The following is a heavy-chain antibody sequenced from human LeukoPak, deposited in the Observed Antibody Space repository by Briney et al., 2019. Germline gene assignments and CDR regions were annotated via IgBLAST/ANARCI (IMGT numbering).Heavy chain of an antibody. Sequence: PSGTLSLTCAVSGGSISSSNWRSWVRQPPGKGLEWIGEIYHSGSTNYNPSLKSRVTISVDKSKNQFSLKLSSVTAADTAVYYCARFVVVVAATPGWFDPWGQGTLVTVSS. V-gene: IGHV4-4*02. CDR1: GGSISSSNW. J-gene: IGHJ5*02. CDR2: IYHSGST. D-gene: IGHD2-15*01. CDR3: ARFVVVVAATPGWFDP.